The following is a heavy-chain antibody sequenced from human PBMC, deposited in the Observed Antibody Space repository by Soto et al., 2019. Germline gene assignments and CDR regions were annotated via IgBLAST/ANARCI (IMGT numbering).Heavy chain of an antibody. CDR3: ARARGANYYGSGSVDY. CDR1: GFTFSSYA. CDR2: ISGSGGST. J-gene: IGHJ4*02. Sequence: GGSLRLSCAASGFTFSSYAMSWVRQAPGKGLEWVSAISGSGGSTYYADSVKGRFTISRDNSKNTLYLQMNSLRAEDTAVYYCARARGANYYGSGSVDYWGQGTLVTVSS. V-gene: IGHV3-23*01. D-gene: IGHD3-10*01.